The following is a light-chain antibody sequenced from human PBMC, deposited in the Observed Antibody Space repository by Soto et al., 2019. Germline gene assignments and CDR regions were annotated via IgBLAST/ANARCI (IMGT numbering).Light chain of an antibody. CDR3: QQYVSSPRT. CDR2: DAS. J-gene: IGKJ1*01. V-gene: IGKV1-5*01. Sequence: DIQMTQSPSTLSTSVGDRVTITCRASQSIGSSLAWYQQKPGKAPNLLISDASSLERGVPSRFSGSGSGTEFTLTISRLEPEDFAVYYCQQYVSSPRTFGQGTKVDIK. CDR1: QSIGSS.